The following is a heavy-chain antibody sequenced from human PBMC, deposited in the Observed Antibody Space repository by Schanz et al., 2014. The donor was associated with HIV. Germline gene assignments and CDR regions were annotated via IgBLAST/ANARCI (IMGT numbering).Heavy chain of an antibody. V-gene: IGHV4-31*11. CDR2: IYYRGNT. Sequence: QVRLQQWGAGLLKPSETLSLTCAVYGGSFSDYSWSWIRQHPGKGLEWIGYIYYRGNTYYNPSLKSRLTISVDTSKNQFSLKLSSVTAADTAVYYCARTFGAGFDPWGQGTLVTVSS. J-gene: IGHJ5*02. D-gene: IGHD3-16*01. CDR3: ARTFGAGFDP. CDR1: GGSFSDYS.